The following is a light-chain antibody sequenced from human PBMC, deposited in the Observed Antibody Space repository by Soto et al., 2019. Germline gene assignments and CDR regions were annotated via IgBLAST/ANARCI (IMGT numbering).Light chain of an antibody. Sequence: QSVLTQPPSASGTPGQRVTISCSGSSSNIRINYVYWYQHLPGTAPTLLIYRNNQRPSGVPDRFSGSKSGTSASLAISGLRSEDEADYYCAAWDDGLSGWVFGGGTQLTVL. CDR1: SSNIRINY. CDR2: RNN. CDR3: AAWDDGLSGWV. V-gene: IGLV1-47*01. J-gene: IGLJ3*02.